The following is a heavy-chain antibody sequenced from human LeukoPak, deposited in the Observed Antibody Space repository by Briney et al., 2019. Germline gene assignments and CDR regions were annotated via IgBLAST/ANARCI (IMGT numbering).Heavy chain of an antibody. V-gene: IGHV1-18*01. CDR2: ISAYNGNT. J-gene: IGHJ4*02. CDR3: VRDEYYEVAY. CDR1: GYTFTSYG. D-gene: IGHD3-22*01. Sequence: ASVKVSCKSSGYTFTSYGISWVRQAPGQGLEWMGWISAYNGNTNYAQKLQGRVTMTTDTSTSTAYMELRSLRSDDTAVYYCVRDEYYEVAYWGQGTLVAVSS.